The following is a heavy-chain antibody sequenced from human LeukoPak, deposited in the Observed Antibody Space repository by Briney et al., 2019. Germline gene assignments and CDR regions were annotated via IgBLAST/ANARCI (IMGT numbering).Heavy chain of an antibody. CDR2: IFYSGST. CDR1: GASITNYY. Sequence: SETLSLTCSVSGASITNYYWSWIRQPPGKGLEWIGYIFYSGSTNYSPSLKSRVTISLDTSKNQFSLKLTSVTAADTAVYYCTRGEAPGEDLDLWGRGTLVSVSS. J-gene: IGHJ2*01. D-gene: IGHD6-6*01. CDR3: TRGEAPGEDLDL. V-gene: IGHV4-59*01.